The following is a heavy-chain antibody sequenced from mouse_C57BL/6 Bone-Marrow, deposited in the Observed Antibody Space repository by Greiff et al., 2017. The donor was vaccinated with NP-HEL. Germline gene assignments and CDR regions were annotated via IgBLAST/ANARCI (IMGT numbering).Heavy chain of an antibody. Sequence: QVTLKVSGPGILQPSQTLSLTCSFSGFSLSTFGMGVGWIRQPSGKGLEWLAHIWWDDDKYYNPALKSRLTISKDTSKNQVFLKIANVDTADTATYYCARMGIYDGYYEFAYWGQGTLVTVSA. J-gene: IGHJ3*01. CDR1: GFSLSTFGMG. CDR3: ARMGIYDGYYEFAY. D-gene: IGHD2-3*01. CDR2: IWWDDDK. V-gene: IGHV8-8*01.